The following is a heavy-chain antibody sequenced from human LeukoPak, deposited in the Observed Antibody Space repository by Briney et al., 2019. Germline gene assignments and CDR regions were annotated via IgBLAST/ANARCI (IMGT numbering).Heavy chain of an antibody. CDR2: ISSSSSYI. J-gene: IGHJ5*02. Sequence: SGGSLRLSCAASGFTFSSYSMNWVRQAPGKGLEWVSSISSSSSYIYYADSVKGRFTISRDNAKNSLYLQMNSLRAEDTAVYYCARDRGTKKDIVVVPAAKSWFDPWGQGTLVTVSS. CDR1: GFTFSSYS. V-gene: IGHV3-21*01. CDR3: ARDRGTKKDIVVVPAAKSWFDP. D-gene: IGHD2-2*01.